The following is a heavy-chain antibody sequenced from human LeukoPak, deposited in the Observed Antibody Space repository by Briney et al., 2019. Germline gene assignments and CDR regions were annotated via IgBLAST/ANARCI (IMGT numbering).Heavy chain of an antibody. CDR3: ARLGHYSYGNRDAFDI. CDR1: GDSISTDDYY. CDR2: IYYSGST. J-gene: IGHJ3*02. V-gene: IGHV4-61*08. D-gene: IGHD5-18*01. Sequence: ASETLSLTCTVSGDSISTDDYYWSWIRQPPGKGLEWIGYIYYSGSTNYNPSLKSRVTMSVDTSKNQFSLKLSSVTAADTAVYYCARLGHYSYGNRDAFDIWGQGTMVTVSS.